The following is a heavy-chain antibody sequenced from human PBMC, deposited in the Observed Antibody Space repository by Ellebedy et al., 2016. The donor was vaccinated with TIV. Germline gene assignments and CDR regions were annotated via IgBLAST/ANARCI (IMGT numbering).Heavy chain of an antibody. CDR3: ARDLYGSGSGAY. CDR1: GFTFSSYE. D-gene: IGHD3-10*01. J-gene: IGHJ4*02. Sequence: GESLKISCAASGFTFSSYEMNWVRQAPGKGLEWLSYTSSGGGAISYADSVKGRFTISRDNAKNSLYLQMNSLRAEDTALYYCARDLYGSGSGAYWGQGTLVTVSS. V-gene: IGHV3-48*03. CDR2: TSSGGGAI.